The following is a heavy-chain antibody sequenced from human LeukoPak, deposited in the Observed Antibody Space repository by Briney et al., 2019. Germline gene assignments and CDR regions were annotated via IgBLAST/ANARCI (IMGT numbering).Heavy chain of an antibody. CDR2: TYYSGSS. D-gene: IGHD5-18*01. J-gene: IGHJ4*02. CDR1: GGSISSNSYY. Sequence: SETLSLTCTVSGGSISSNSYYWGWIRQPPGKGLEWIGSTYYSGSSYFNPTPKSRVTISVDTSKNQFSLKRSSVTAADTAVYYCASVAINSAMVDYWGEGTLVTVSS. CDR3: ASVAINSAMVDY. V-gene: IGHV4-39*01.